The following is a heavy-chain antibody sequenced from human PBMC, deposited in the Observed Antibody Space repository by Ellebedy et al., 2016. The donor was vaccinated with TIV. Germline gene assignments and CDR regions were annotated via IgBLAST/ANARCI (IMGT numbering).Heavy chain of an antibody. CDR1: GFTFSSCG. Sequence: PGGSLRLSCAASGFTFSSCGMHWVRQAPGKGLEWVAIISNDGSDKYYADSVKGRFTISRDNSRNTLYLQMNSLRTEDTAVYYCAKDLHRSSTNDYWGQGTLVTVSS. CDR3: AKDLHRSSTNDY. V-gene: IGHV3-30*18. CDR2: ISNDGSDK. D-gene: IGHD2-8*01. J-gene: IGHJ4*02.